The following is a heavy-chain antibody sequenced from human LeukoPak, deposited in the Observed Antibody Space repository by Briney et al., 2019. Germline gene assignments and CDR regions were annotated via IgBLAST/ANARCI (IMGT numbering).Heavy chain of an antibody. CDR1: GYSISSVYY. Sequence: SETLSLTCTVSGYSISSVYYWGWIRQPPGKGLEWIGSIYHSGSTSYNTSLKSRVTISVDTSKNQFSLKLSSVTAADTAVYYCAREEVYYDIFFETYYYMDVWGKGTTVTVSS. V-gene: IGHV4-38-2*02. CDR2: IYHSGST. CDR3: AREEVYYDIFFETYYYMDV. D-gene: IGHD3-9*01. J-gene: IGHJ6*03.